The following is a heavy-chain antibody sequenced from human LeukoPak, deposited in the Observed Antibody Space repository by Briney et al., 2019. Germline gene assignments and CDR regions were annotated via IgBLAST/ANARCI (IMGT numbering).Heavy chain of an antibody. CDR3: ARGYYDFWSGYPVAFDY. Sequence: SESLSITCTVSGGSISSGSYYWSWIRQPAGKGLEWIGRIYTSGSTNYNPSLKSRVTISVDTSKNQFSLKLRSVTAADTAVYYCARGYYDFWSGYPVAFDYWGQGTLVTVSS. J-gene: IGHJ4*02. V-gene: IGHV4-61*02. D-gene: IGHD3-3*01. CDR1: GGSISSGSYY. CDR2: IYTSGST.